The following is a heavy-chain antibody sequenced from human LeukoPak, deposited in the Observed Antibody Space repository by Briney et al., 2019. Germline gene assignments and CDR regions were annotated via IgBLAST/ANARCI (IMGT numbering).Heavy chain of an antibody. V-gene: IGHV3-15*01. D-gene: IGHD2-21*02. Sequence: GGSLRLSCAASGFSFSDAWMSWVRQAPGKGLEWVGRIKSKNDGGTTDYAAPVKGRFTISRDDSKSTLFLQMNSLRAEDTAVYYCAKDMSGGDCPDYWGQGTLVTVSS. J-gene: IGHJ4*02. CDR1: GFSFSDAW. CDR3: AKDMSGGDCPDY. CDR2: IKSKNDGGTT.